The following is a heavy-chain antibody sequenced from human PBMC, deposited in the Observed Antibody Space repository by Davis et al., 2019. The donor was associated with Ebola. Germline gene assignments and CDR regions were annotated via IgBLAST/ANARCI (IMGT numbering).Heavy chain of an antibody. CDR1: GFTFSSYA. CDR3: ARPDGQYYDYLD. Sequence: GGSLRLSCAASGFTFSSYAMHWVRQAPGKGLEWVANIKQDGSEKYYVDSVKGRFTISRDNAKNSLYLQINSLRAEDTAVYYCARPDGQYYDYLDWGQGTLVTVSS. CDR2: IKQDGSEK. D-gene: IGHD3-3*01. V-gene: IGHV3-7*01. J-gene: IGHJ4*02.